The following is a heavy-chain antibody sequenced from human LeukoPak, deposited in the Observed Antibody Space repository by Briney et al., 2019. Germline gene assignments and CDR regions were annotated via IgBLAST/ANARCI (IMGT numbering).Heavy chain of an antibody. Sequence: PSETLSLTCTVSGDSITSFYLNWVRQSPEKGLEWIGYIHHTGKNYYNPSLKSRITMSVDTSRSQFFLKLSSVTAADTAVYHCAKWHERLLAFDSWGQGVLVTVSS. CDR3: AKWHERLLAFDS. CDR1: GDSITSFY. CDR2: IHHTGKN. J-gene: IGHJ4*02. V-gene: IGHV4-59*01. D-gene: IGHD1-1*01.